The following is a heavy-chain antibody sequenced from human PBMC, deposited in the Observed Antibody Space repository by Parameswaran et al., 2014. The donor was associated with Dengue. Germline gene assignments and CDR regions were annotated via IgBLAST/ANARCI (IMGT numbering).Heavy chain of an antibody. V-gene: IGHV5-51*01. Sequence: VRQMPGKGLEWMGIVYPGDSDTRYSPSFQGQVTISADKSISTTYLQWSSLKASDTAMYYCARHASGSRDASDIWGQGTMVTVSS. CDR2: VYPGDSDT. D-gene: IGHD1-26*01. J-gene: IGHJ3*02. CDR3: ARHASGSRDASDI.